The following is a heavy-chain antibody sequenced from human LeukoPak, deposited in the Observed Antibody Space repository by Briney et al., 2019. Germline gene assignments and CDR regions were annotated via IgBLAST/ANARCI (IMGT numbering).Heavy chain of an antibody. J-gene: IGHJ6*02. CDR3: ARDRRSVVVAATRYYYYGMDV. Sequence: GGSLRLSCAASGFTFRSYAMHWVRQAPGKGVEWVSVISYDGSNKYYADSVKGRFTISRDNSKNTLYLQMNSLRAEDTAVYYCARDRRSVVVAATRYYYYGMDVWGQGTTVTVSS. D-gene: IGHD2-15*01. CDR2: ISYDGSNK. V-gene: IGHV3-30-3*01. CDR1: GFTFRSYA.